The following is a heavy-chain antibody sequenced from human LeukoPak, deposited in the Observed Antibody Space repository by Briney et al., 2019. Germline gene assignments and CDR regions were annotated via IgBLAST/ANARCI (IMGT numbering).Heavy chain of an antibody. D-gene: IGHD6-13*01. CDR2: ISYDGSNK. CDR3: AKDLGYSSSWTFDY. Sequence: GGSLRLSCAASGFTFSSYAMYWVRQDPGKGLEWVAVISYDGSNKYYADSVKGRFTISRDNSKNTLYLQMNSLRAEDTAVYYCAKDLGYSSSWTFDYWGQGTLVTVSS. V-gene: IGHV3-30-3*01. CDR1: GFTFSSYA. J-gene: IGHJ4*02.